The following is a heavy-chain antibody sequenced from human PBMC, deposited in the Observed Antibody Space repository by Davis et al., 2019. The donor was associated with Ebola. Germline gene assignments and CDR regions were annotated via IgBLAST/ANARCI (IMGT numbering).Heavy chain of an antibody. CDR3: FPTGSNLFDY. V-gene: IGHV3-11*04. Sequence: GRSLRPSCPPSAFPSSDYYMSWIRQAPGKGLEWVSYISSSGSTIYYADSVKGRFTISRDNAKNSLYLQMNSLFAEDTAVYYCFPTGSNLFDYRGQGTLVTVSS. J-gene: IGHJ4*02. CDR2: ISSSGSTI. D-gene: IGHD2-2*01. CDR1: AFPSSDYY.